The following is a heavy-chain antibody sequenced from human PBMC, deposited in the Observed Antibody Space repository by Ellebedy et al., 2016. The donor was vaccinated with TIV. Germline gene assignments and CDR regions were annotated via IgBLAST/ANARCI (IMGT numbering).Heavy chain of an antibody. J-gene: IGHJ6*02. Sequence: ASVKVSCKAFGGTFSTYALNWVRQAPGQGLEWIGAFLPMFGTATSAQMFQGRVTITADESMTTSYMDLSSLRSEDTAVYYCARVRWATVARGVPFHYGMDVWGQGTLVTVSS. CDR3: ARVRWATVARGVPFHYGMDV. CDR1: GGTFSTYA. V-gene: IGHV1-69*13. D-gene: IGHD3-10*01. CDR2: FLPMFGTA.